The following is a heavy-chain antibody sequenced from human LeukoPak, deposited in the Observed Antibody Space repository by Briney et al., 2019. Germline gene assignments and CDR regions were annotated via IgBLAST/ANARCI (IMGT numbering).Heavy chain of an antibody. CDR1: GGSISSHY. J-gene: IGHJ6*03. CDR3: ARGARYYYYYMDV. CDR2: IYYSGST. V-gene: IGHV4-59*11. Sequence: KPSETLSLTCTVSGGSISSHYWSWIRQPPGKGLEWIGYIYYSGSTNYNPSLKSRVTISVDTSKNQFSLKLSSVTAADTAVYYCARGARYYYYYMDVWGKGTTVTVSS.